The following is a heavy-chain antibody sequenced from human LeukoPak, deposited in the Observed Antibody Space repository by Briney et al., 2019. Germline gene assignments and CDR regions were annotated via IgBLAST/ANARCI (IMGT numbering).Heavy chain of an antibody. CDR1: GFTFSSHG. CDR3: ARDQGIAAAGTGYYGMDV. D-gene: IGHD6-13*01. Sequence: GGSLRLSCAASGFTFSSHGMHWVRQAPGKGLEWVSSISSSSSYIYYADSVKGRFTISRDNAKNSLYLQMNSLRAEDTAVYYCARDQGIAAAGTGYYGMDVWGQGTTVTVSS. CDR2: ISSSSSYI. J-gene: IGHJ6*02. V-gene: IGHV3-21*01.